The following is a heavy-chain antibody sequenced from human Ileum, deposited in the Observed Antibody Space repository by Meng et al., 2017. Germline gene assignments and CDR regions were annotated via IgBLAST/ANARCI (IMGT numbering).Heavy chain of an antibody. D-gene: IGHD6-6*01. Sequence: QVQFVQSGAEVKKPGASVRVSCKASGFTFSHYDMYWVRQAPGQGLEWMGWIHAGSGDTNYSQTFQGRLTFDRDTSTNTVYMELSSLTSGDRAVYYCGRNRSSFYFDYLGQGTLVTVSS. CDR2: IHAGSGDT. V-gene: IGHV1-3*01. J-gene: IGHJ4*01. CDR3: GRNRSSFYFDY. CDR1: GFTFSHYD.